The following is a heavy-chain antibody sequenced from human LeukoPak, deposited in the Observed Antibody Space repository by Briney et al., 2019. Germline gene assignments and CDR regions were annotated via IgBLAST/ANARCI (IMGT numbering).Heavy chain of an antibody. J-gene: IGHJ4*02. CDR3: ANKGAARPFDY. CDR2: ISYDGSNK. V-gene: IGHV3-30*18. D-gene: IGHD6-6*01. Sequence: GGSLRLSCAASGFTFSSYGMHWVCQAPGKGLEWVAVISYDGSNKYYADSVKGRFTISRDNSKNTLYLQMNSLRAEDTAVYYCANKGAARPFDYWGQGTLVTVSS. CDR1: GFTFSSYG.